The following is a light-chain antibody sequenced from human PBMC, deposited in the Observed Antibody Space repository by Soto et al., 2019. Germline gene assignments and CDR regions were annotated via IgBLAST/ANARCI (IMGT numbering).Light chain of an antibody. CDR2: AVS. Sequence: QSALTQPASVSGSPGQSITISSTGTSSDVGAHNSVSWYQQQPGKAPKLMIYAVSNRPSGVSNRFSGSKSGNTASLTISGLQAEDEADYYCGSYTTSITVIFGGGTKLTVL. V-gene: IGLV2-14*03. CDR1: SSDVGAHNS. J-gene: IGLJ2*01. CDR3: GSYTTSITVI.